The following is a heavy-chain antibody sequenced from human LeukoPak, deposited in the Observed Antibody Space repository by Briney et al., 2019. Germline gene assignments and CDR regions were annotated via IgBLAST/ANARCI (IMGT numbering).Heavy chain of an antibody. V-gene: IGHV4-59*01. Sequence: SETLSLTCTVSGGSISSYYWSWIRQSPGKGLEWIGYIYYSGSTNYNPSLKSRVTISVDTSKNQFSLELTSVTAADTAVYFCAKIGSGGARFDSWGQGTLVTVSS. CDR2: IYYSGST. CDR3: AKIGSGGARFDS. D-gene: IGHD3-10*01. J-gene: IGHJ4*02. CDR1: GGSISSYY.